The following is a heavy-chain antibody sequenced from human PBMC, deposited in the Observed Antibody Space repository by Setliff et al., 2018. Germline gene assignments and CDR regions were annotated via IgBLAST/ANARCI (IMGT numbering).Heavy chain of an antibody. J-gene: IGHJ4*02. CDR2: IYNDGST. V-gene: IGHV4-30-4*08. CDR1: GASITSGEFY. CDR3: ARERKSGWFVRFYDS. D-gene: IGHD6-19*01. Sequence: SETLSLTCTVSGASITSGEFYWSWIRQSPGKGLEWIGYIYNDGSTHYNPSLKSRLTLSIDTSKNQLSMKVNFVTAADTAVYFCARERKSGWFVRFYDSWGQGTLVTVSS.